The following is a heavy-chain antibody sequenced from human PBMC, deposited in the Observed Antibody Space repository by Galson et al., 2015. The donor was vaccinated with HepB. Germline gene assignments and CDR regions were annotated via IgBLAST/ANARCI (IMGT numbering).Heavy chain of an antibody. V-gene: IGHV3-30*18. J-gene: IGHJ2*01. CDR2: MSHDGRSK. CDR3: EKDAFRFSILRCYFDL. CDR1: GFTFSWYG. Sequence: SLRLSCAASGFTFSWYGMHWVRQAPGKGLEWVAAMSHDGRSKFYADSVKGRFQIPRDNSMNTLYLQMNSLRAEDTARYYCEKDAFRFSILRCYFDLWGRGTLAAVSA. D-gene: IGHD2-15*01.